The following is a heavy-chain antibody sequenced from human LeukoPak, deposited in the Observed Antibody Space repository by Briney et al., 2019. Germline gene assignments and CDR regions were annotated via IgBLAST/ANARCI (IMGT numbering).Heavy chain of an antibody. V-gene: IGHV4-31*03. Sequence: SENLSLTCTVSGGSISSGGYYWSWIRQHPGKGLEWIGYIYYSGSTYYNPSLKSRVTISVDTSKNQFSLKLSSVTAADTAVYYCARDSMYYYDSSGYLSSYGMDVWGQGTTVTVSS. CDR3: ARDSMYYYDSSGYLSSYGMDV. J-gene: IGHJ6*02. CDR2: IYYSGST. D-gene: IGHD3-22*01. CDR1: GGSISSGGYY.